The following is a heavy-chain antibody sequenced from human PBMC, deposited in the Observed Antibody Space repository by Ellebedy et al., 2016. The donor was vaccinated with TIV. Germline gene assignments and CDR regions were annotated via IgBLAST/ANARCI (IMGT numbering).Heavy chain of an antibody. J-gene: IGHJ4*01. CDR3: VREPYPRADYYFDY. CDR1: GFTFGSHS. D-gene: IGHD4/OR15-4a*01. CDR2: ISASSATT. Sequence: PGGSLRLSCAGSGFTFGSHSMNWVRRAPGKGLEWISYISASSATTDFADSVRGRFTIYRDNADNSLFLQMNSLRPEDTAVYYCVREPYPRADYYFDYWGHGILVTVSS. V-gene: IGHV3-48*04.